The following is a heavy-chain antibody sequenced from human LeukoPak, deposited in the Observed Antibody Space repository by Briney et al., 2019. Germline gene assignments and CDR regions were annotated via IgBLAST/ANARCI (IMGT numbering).Heavy chain of an antibody. CDR2: IYYSGST. V-gene: IGHV4-39*07. CDR1: GGSISSSTYY. CDR3: ARKKVQGYYYYYYMDV. D-gene: IGHD3-10*01. Sequence: SETLSLTCSVSGGSISSSTYYWGWIRQPPGKGLEWIGSIYYSGSTYYNPSLKSRVTISVDTSKNQFSLKLSSVTAADTAVYYCARKKVQGYYYYYYMDVWGKGTTVTVSS. J-gene: IGHJ6*03.